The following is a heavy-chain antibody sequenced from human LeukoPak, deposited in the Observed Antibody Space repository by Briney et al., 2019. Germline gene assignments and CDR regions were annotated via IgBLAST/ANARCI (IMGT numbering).Heavy chain of an antibody. CDR3: ARVPESVGINYFDS. V-gene: IGHV4-34*01. Sequence: PLETLSLTCAVYGGSFSGNFWSWVRQPPGKGLEWIGEINHRGNTNYNPSLKSRVTISVDTSKNQFSLRLSSVPAADPAVYYCARVPESVGINYFDSWGQGTQVTVSS. J-gene: IGHJ4*02. CDR1: GGSFSGNF. D-gene: IGHD1-26*01. CDR2: INHRGNT.